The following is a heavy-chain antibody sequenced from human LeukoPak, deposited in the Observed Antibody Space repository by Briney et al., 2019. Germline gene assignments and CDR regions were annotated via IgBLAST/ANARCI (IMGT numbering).Heavy chain of an antibody. D-gene: IGHD1-26*01. CDR3: AKGWRMGATYFDY. CDR2: ISGSGGST. J-gene: IGHJ4*02. V-gene: IGHV3-23*01. CDR1: GFIFSDYA. Sequence: QAGGSLRLSCAVSGFIFSDYAMSWVRQAPGKGLQWVSDISGSGGSTYHADSVKGRFTISRDNSKNTLYLQMNSLRAEDTAVYHCAKGWRMGATYFDYWGQGTLVTVSS.